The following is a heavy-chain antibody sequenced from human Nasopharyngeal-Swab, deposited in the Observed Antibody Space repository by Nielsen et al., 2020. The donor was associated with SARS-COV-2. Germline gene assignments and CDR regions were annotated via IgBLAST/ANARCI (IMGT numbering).Heavy chain of an antibody. Sequence: ASVKVSCKSSGYTFTQYAIHWVRQAPGQGLVWMAWINAGDGGTKYSQKFQDRVTITRDTSATTVYMELSSLTSEDTAVYYCARDRTFVAGAPPFDIWGQGTMVTVSS. CDR2: INAGDGGT. J-gene: IGHJ3*02. CDR3: ARDRTFVAGAPPFDI. V-gene: IGHV1-3*01. D-gene: IGHD3-16*01. CDR1: GYTFTQYA.